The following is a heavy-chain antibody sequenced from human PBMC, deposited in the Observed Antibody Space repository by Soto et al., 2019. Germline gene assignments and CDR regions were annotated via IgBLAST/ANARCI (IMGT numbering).Heavy chain of an antibody. Sequence: EVQLVESGGGLIQSGGSLRLSCAASGITVSRNYMSWVRQAPGKGLEWVSVIYGGGVTQYAEFVQGRFIISRDNYKNTVYLQMNSLRAEDTAVYYCARGGEEILDVYGMDVWGQGTTVTVSS. CDR1: GITVSRNY. J-gene: IGHJ6*02. CDR3: ARGGEEILDVYGMDV. CDR2: IYGGGVT. V-gene: IGHV3-53*01. D-gene: IGHD3-10*01.